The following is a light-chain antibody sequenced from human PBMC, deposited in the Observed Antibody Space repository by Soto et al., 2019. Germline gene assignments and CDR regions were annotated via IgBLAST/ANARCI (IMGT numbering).Light chain of an antibody. CDR2: SNN. Sequence: QLVLTQPPSASGTPGQRVTISCSGSSSNIGRNTVNWYQQLPGTAPKLLIYSNNQRPSGVPDRFSGSKSGTSASLAISGLQSEDEADYYCAAWDDSLNGPVFGTGTKVTVL. J-gene: IGLJ1*01. V-gene: IGLV1-44*01. CDR1: SSNIGRNT. CDR3: AAWDDSLNGPV.